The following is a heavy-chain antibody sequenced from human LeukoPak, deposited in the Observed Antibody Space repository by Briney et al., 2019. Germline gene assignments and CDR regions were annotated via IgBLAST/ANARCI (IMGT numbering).Heavy chain of an antibody. V-gene: IGHV4-59*01. CDR2: IYYSGST. CDR3: ARDLVPAAGDYYYGMDV. Sequence: SETLSLTCAVYGGSFSGYHWSWIRQPPGKGLEWIGYIYYSGSTNYNPSLKSRVTISVDTSKNQFSLKLSSVTAADTAVYYCARDLVPAAGDYYYGMDVWGQGTTVTVSS. J-gene: IGHJ6*02. CDR1: GGSFSGYH. D-gene: IGHD2-2*01.